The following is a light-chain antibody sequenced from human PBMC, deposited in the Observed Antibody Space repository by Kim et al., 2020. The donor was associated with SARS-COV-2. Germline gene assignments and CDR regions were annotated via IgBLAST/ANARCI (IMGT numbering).Light chain of an antibody. Sequence: VAPGKTASITCSGDKLGDKYACWYQQKPGQSPVLVIYQDNKRPSGIPERFSGSNSGNTATLTISGTQAMDEADYYCQAWDSSTKVFGTGTKVTVL. V-gene: IGLV3-1*01. J-gene: IGLJ1*01. CDR2: QDN. CDR3: QAWDSSTKV. CDR1: KLGDKY.